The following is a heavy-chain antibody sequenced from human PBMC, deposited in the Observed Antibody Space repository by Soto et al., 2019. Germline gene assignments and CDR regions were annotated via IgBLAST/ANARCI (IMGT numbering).Heavy chain of an antibody. J-gene: IGHJ3*02. V-gene: IGHV1-69*13. CDR2: HIPIFGTA. CDR3: VREASRLWSDDFDI. Sequence: SVQVSCQSSGGTFSSYAISWVRQAPGQGLEWMGGHIPIFGTANYAQKFQGRVTITADESTSTDYMELSSLRSEDTAVDYSVREASRLWSDDFDIWGQGTMVTVSS. D-gene: IGHD5-18*01. CDR1: GGTFSSYA.